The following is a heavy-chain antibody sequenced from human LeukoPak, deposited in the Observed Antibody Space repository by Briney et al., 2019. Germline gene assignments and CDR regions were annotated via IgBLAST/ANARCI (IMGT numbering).Heavy chain of an antibody. Sequence: SETLSLTCTGSGGSFTSSNYYWSWIRQPAGKGLEWIGRIYTRGSTNYSPSLKSRVTLPVGTSKNQFSLKLSSVTASGPACVYRARDHRDYYDSSGYYYVDWFDPWGQGTLVTVSS. D-gene: IGHD3-22*01. CDR1: GGSFTSSNYY. V-gene: IGHV4-61*02. J-gene: IGHJ5*02. CDR2: IYTRGST. CDR3: ARDHRDYYDSSGYYYVDWFDP.